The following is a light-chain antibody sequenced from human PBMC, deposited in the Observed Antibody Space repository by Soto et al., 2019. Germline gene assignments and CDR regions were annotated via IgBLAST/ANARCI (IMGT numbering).Light chain of an antibody. J-gene: IGKJ4*01. CDR2: QAS. CDR3: KQYHSYPLT. Sequence: DIQMTQSPSTLSASVGDSVTITCRASQSLSGWLTWYQQKPGKAPKLLIYQASSLKSGVPSRFSGSGSGTEFTLTISSLQPDDFATYYCKQYHSYPLTCGGGTKVEIK. CDR1: QSLSGW. V-gene: IGKV1-5*03.